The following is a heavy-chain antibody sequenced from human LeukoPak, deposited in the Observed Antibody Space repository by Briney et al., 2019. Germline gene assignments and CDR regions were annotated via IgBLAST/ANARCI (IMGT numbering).Heavy chain of an antibody. CDR3: ARDLGPVDTAMVH. CDR1: GYTFTSYD. J-gene: IGHJ4*02. CDR2: VNPNSGNT. D-gene: IGHD5-18*01. V-gene: IGHV1-8*03. Sequence: GASVKVSCKASGYTFTSYDINWVRQATGQGLEWMGWVNPNSGNTGYAQKFQGRVTITRNTSISTAYMELSSLRSEDTAVYYCARDLGPVDTAMVHWGQGTLVTVSS.